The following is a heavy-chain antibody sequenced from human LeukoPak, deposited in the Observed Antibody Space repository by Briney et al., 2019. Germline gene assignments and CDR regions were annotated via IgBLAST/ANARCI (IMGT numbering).Heavy chain of an antibody. V-gene: IGHV3-30*02. D-gene: IGHD5-18*01. CDR2: IRYDGSKK. Sequence: GGSLRLSCAASGFIFSSYGMHWVRQAPGKGLEWVAFIRYDGSKKYYADSVKGRFTISRDNSKNTLYLQMNSLRPEDTAVYYCAKDLITYSYGSFDYWGQGTLVTVSS. CDR3: AKDLITYSYGSFDY. CDR1: GFIFSSYG. J-gene: IGHJ4*02.